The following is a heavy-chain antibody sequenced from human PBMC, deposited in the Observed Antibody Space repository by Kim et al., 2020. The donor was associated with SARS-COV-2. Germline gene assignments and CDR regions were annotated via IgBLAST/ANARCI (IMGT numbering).Heavy chain of an antibody. Sequence: SVKVSCKASGGTFSSYAISWVRQAPGQGLEWMGGIIPIFGTANYAQKFQGRVTITADESTSTAYMELSSLRSEDTAVYYCARDGGKADGDYDDYWGQGTLVTVSS. CDR2: IIPIFGTA. D-gene: IGHD3-16*01. CDR3: ARDGGKADGDYDDY. CDR1: GGTFSSYA. V-gene: IGHV1-69*13. J-gene: IGHJ4*02.